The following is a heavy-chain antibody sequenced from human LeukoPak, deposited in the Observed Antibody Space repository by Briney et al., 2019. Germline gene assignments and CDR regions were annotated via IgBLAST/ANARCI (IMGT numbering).Heavy chain of an antibody. CDR1: GGIFSSYA. CDR2: IIPIFGTA. D-gene: IGHD3-22*01. V-gene: IGHV1-69*13. Sequence: GASVKVSCKASGGIFSSYAISWVRQAPGQGLEWMGGIIPIFGTANYAQKFQGRVTITADESTSTAYMELSSLRSEDTAVYYCAREIDYYDSSGYYYFDYWGQGTLVTVSS. CDR3: AREIDYYDSSGYYYFDY. J-gene: IGHJ4*02.